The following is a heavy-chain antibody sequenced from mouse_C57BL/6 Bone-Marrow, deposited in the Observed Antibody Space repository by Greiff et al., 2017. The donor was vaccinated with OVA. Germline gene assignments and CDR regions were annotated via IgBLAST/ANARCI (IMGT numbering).Heavy chain of an antibody. J-gene: IGHJ4*01. V-gene: IGHV1-61*01. CDR1: GYTFTSYW. CDR2: IYPSDSET. Sequence: VQLQQSGAELVRPGSSVKLSCKASGYTFTSYWMDWVKQRPGQGLEWIGNIYPSDSETHYNQKFKDKATLTVDKSSSTAYMQLSSLTSEDSAVYYCARNLLLRYVDYWGQGTSVTVSS. D-gene: IGHD1-1*01. CDR3: ARNLLLRYVDY.